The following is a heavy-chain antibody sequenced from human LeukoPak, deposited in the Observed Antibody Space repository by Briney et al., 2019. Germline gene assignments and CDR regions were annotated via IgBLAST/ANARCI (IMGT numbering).Heavy chain of an antibody. CDR2: ISSSSSYI. D-gene: IGHD3-16*02. CDR1: GFTFSSYS. J-gene: IGHJ6*03. V-gene: IGHV3-21*01. CDR3: ARLFSERGVIPYYYYYMDV. Sequence: PGGSLRLSCAASGFTFSSYSMNWVRQAPGKGLEWVSSISSSSSYIYYADSVKGRFTISRDNAKNSLYLQMNSLRAEDTAVYYCARLFSERGVIPYYYYYMDVWGKGTTITVSS.